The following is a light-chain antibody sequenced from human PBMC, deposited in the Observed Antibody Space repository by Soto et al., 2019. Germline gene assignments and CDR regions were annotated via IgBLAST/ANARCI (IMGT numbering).Light chain of an antibody. CDR2: RNN. Sequence: QSVLIQPPSASGTPGQRVTISCSGSSSNIGSNYVYWFQQLPGAAPKLLIYRNNQRPSGVPDRFSGSKSGTSASLAISGLRSEDEADYYCCSFAGSFSYVFGGGTKVTVL. J-gene: IGLJ1*01. CDR1: SSNIGSNY. V-gene: IGLV1-47*01. CDR3: CSFAGSFSYV.